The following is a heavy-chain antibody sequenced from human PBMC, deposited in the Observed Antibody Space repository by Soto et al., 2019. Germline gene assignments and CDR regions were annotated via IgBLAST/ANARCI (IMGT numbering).Heavy chain of an antibody. CDR2: IYYRSKWFH. D-gene: IGHD2-15*01. CDR3: ARVHCSAGTCLDGLDF. Sequence: SQTLSLTCVISGDSVSSNGACWNWIRQSPSRGLQWMGRIYYRSKWFHDYAASVESRMAINPDTSRNQYSLQLNYVTPEDTAVYYCARVHCSAGTCLDGLDFWGQGTTVTVSS. CDR1: GDSVSSNGAC. J-gene: IGHJ6*02. V-gene: IGHV6-1*01.